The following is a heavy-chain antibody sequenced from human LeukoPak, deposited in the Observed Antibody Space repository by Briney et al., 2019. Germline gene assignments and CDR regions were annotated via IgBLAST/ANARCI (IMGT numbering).Heavy chain of an antibody. CDR3: ARTAYYYGSGSYNSEFDY. D-gene: IGHD3-10*01. CDR1: GFTFTTYW. CDR2: IKRDGSEK. V-gene: IGHV3-7*01. Sequence: GGSLRLSCAASGFTFTTYWMNWVRQAPGKGVEWVANIKRDGSEKYYVDSVKGRFTISRDNAKSSLYLQLNSLRAEDTAVYYCARTAYYYGSGSYNSEFDYWGQGTLVTVSS. J-gene: IGHJ4*02.